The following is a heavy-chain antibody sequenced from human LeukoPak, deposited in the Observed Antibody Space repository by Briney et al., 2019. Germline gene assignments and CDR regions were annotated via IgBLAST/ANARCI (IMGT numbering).Heavy chain of an antibody. Sequence: SETLSLTCAVYGGSFSGYYWSWIRQPPGKGLEWIGEINHSGSTNYNPSLKSRVTMSVDTSKNQFSLKLTSVTDADTAVYYCARDAYYYDGSGYYVVDYWGQGTLVTVSS. CDR2: INHSGST. CDR1: GGSFSGYY. J-gene: IGHJ4*02. CDR3: ARDAYYYDGSGYYVVDY. D-gene: IGHD3-22*01. V-gene: IGHV4-34*01.